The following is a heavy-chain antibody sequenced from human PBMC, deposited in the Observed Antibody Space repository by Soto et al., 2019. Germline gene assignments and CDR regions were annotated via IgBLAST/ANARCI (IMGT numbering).Heavy chain of an antibody. V-gene: IGHV4-4*07. J-gene: IGHJ4*02. CDR3: ARGPLCGEECYFAF. D-gene: IGHD2-21*01. Sequence: PSETLSLTCSVFGDSISRHYWSWIRQPAGKGLEYIGRIYNSGLINYNPSLESRVSMSVDPSKNQISLKLTSATAADTAIYYRARGPLCGEECYFAFWGQGTLVTVSS. CDR2: IYNSGLI. CDR1: GDSISRHY.